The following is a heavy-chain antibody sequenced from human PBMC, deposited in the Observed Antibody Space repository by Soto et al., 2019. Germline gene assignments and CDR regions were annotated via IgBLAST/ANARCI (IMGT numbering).Heavy chain of an antibody. CDR1: GYTFTSYY. Sequence: QVQLVQSGAEVKKPGASVKVSCKASGYTFTSYYMHWVRQAPGQGLEWMGIINPSGGSTSYAQKFQGRVTMTRDTSTSTVYMELSSLRSEDTAVYYCARGDWNYSPQYYYGVDVWGQGTTVTVSS. D-gene: IGHD1-7*01. CDR2: INPSGGST. J-gene: IGHJ6*02. V-gene: IGHV1-46*01. CDR3: ARGDWNYSPQYYYGVDV.